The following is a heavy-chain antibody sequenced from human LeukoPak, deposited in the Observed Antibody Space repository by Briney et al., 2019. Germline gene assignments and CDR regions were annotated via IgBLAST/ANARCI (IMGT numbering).Heavy chain of an antibody. CDR1: GGSFSGYY. CDR3: ARGGHAGDCSSTSCCSGGKSDFDY. CDR2: INHSGST. J-gene: IGHJ4*02. V-gene: IGHV4-34*01. D-gene: IGHD2-2*01. Sequence: SETLSLTCAVYGGSFSGYYWSWIRQPPGKGPEWIGEINHSGSTNYNPSLKSRVTISVDTSKNQFSLKLSSVTAADTAVYYCARGGHAGDCSSTSCCSGGKSDFDYWGQGTLVTVSS.